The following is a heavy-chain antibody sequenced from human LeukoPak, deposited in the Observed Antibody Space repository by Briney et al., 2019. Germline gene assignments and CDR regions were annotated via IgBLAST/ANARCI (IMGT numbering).Heavy chain of an antibody. Sequence: GGSLRLSCAASGFTFSSYEMNWVRQAPGKGLEWVSYISSSGSTIYYADSVKGRFTISRDNAKNSLYLQMNSLRAEDTAVYYCARETRGRFGDKLSDYWGQGTLVTVSS. D-gene: IGHD3-10*01. V-gene: IGHV3-48*03. CDR1: GFTFSSYE. J-gene: IGHJ4*02. CDR3: ARETRGRFGDKLSDY. CDR2: ISSSGSTI.